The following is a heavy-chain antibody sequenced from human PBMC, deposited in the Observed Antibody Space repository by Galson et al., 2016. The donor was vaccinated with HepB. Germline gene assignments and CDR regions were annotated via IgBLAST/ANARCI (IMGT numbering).Heavy chain of an antibody. CDR1: GFTFGNYV. V-gene: IGHV3-23*03. CDR3: VRDISSSHFDL. J-gene: IGHJ2*01. Sequence: SLRLSCAASGFTFGNYVMSWVRQAPGKGLEWVSVIYSGGGTYYADSVKGRFTISRDNSKSSLYLDMSSLRAEDTAVYYCVRDISSSHFDLWGRGTLVTVTS. CDR2: IYSGGGT. D-gene: IGHD2-2*01.